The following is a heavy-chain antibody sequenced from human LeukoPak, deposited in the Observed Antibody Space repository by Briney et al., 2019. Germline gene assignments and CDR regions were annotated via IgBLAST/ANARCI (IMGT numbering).Heavy chain of an antibody. V-gene: IGHV3-74*01. CDR3: ARVALSQGLDA. D-gene: IGHD3-10*01. J-gene: IGHJ5*02. CDR2: LNSDGSST. CDR1: GFTFSSYW. Sequence: GGSLRLSCAATGFTFSSYWMHWVRQAPGKGLVWVSRLNSDGSSTVYADSVKGRFTISRDNAENKLYLQMNSLRVEDTAVYYCARVALSQGLDAWGQGTLVTVSS.